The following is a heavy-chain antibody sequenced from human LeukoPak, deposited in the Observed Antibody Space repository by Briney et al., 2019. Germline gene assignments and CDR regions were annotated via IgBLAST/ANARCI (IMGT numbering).Heavy chain of an antibody. CDR1: XXXXXXYX. V-gene: IGHV3-48*04. D-gene: IGHD1-1*01. J-gene: IGHJ4*02. CDR3: ARDHNYAFGN. CDR2: IWISSGNT. Sequence: GGSXXLSCAXSXXXXXXYXXXXVRQAPGKXLEWISYIWISSGNTKYADSVKGRFTISGDIAKNSLYLQMNNLRVEDTAVYYCARDHNYAFGNWGQGTLVTVSS.